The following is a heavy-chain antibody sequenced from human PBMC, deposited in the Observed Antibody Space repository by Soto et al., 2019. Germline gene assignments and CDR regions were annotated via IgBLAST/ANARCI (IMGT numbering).Heavy chain of an antibody. CDR2: IIPVFGTT. CDR3: AGGGGATWTGWFDP. J-gene: IGHJ5*02. V-gene: IGHV1-69*18. D-gene: IGHD3-16*01. Sequence: QVQLVQSGTEVNKSGSSVKVSCQVSGGLFNSNGINWVRQAPGQGLEWMGSIIPVFGTTKYAQKFQARVTISVEESTNTVYIQLSSLKSDDAAIYYCAGGGGATWTGWFDPWGQGTPVVVSS. CDR1: GGLFNSNG.